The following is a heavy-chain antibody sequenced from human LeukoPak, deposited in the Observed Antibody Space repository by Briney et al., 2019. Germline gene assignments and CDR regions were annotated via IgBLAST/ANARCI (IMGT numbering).Heavy chain of an antibody. CDR2: ISSSSSYI. CDR1: GFTFSSYS. D-gene: IGHD3-22*01. J-gene: IGHJ3*02. CDR3: AREIVVTARTDASDI. Sequence: GGSLRLSCAASGFTFSSYSMNWVRQAPGKGLEWVSSISSSSSYIYYADSVKGRFTISRDNAKNSLYLQMNSLRAEDTAVYYCAREIVVTARTDASDIWGQGTMVTVSS. V-gene: IGHV3-21*01.